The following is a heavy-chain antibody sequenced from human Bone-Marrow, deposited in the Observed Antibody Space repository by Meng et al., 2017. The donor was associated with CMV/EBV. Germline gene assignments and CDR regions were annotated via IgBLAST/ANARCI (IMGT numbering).Heavy chain of an antibody. J-gene: IGHJ6*02. D-gene: IGHD3-3*01. CDR3: AREGHYDFWSGDFLPLYGMDV. CDR2: IKQDGSEI. V-gene: IGHV3-7*03. CDR1: GFRFGSYW. Sequence: GGSLRLSCAASGFRFGSYWMSWVRQAPGKGLEWVANIKQDGSEIFYVDSVKGRFTIARDNAKNSLYLQTSSLRSEDTAVYYCAREGHYDFWSGDFLPLYGMDVWGQGTTVTVSS.